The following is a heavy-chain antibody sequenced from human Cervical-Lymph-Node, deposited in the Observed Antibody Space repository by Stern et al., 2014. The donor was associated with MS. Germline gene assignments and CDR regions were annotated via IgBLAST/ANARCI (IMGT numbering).Heavy chain of an antibody. V-gene: IGHV3-33*01. Sequence: VQLVESGGGVVQPGRSLRLSCAASGFTFSSYGMHWVPQAPGRGLEWVAFIWYDGSNKYYADSVKGRFTISRDNSKNTLYLQMNSLRAEDTAVYYCARDCKLRYYYYGMDVWGQGTTVTVSS. D-gene: IGHD1-26*01. J-gene: IGHJ6*02. CDR3: ARDCKLRYYYYGMDV. CDR1: GFTFSSYG. CDR2: IWYDGSNK.